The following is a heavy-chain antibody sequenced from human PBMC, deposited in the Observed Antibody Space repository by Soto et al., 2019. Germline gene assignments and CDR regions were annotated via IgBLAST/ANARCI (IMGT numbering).Heavy chain of an antibody. V-gene: IGHV3-72*01. CDR3: ARNFYSGTYYFDY. D-gene: IGHD1-26*01. CDR2: CRNKVNSYTT. Sequence: SLRLSCAASGFTFSDHYMDWVRQAPGKGLEWVGRCRNKVNSYTTEYAASVKGRFTISRDDSQNSLYLQMNSLKTEDTAVYYCARNFYSGTYYFDYWGQGTLVTVSS. CDR1: GFTFSDHY. J-gene: IGHJ4*02.